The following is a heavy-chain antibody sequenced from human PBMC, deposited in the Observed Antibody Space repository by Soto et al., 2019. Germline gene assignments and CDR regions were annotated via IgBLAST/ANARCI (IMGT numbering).Heavy chain of an antibody. CDR2: IIPIFGTA. CDR1: GGTFSSYA. Sequence: SVKVSCKASGGTFSSYAISWVRQAPGQGLEWMGGIIPIFGTANYAQKFQGRVTITADESTSTAYMELSSLRSEDTAVYYCATDVVVVAATFAAFDIWGQGTMVTV. CDR3: ATDVVVVAATFAAFDI. J-gene: IGHJ3*02. V-gene: IGHV1-69*13. D-gene: IGHD2-15*01.